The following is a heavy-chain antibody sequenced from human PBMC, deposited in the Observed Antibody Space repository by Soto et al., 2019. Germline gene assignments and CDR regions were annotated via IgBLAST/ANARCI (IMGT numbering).Heavy chain of an antibody. V-gene: IGHV1-24*01. Sequence: GASVKVSCKVSGYTLTELSMHWVRQAPGKGLEWMGGFDPEDGETIYAQKFQGRVTMTEDTSTDTAYMELSSLRSEDTAVYYCAGAVATQSHFDYWGQGTLVTVSS. CDR3: AGAVATQSHFDY. CDR2: FDPEDGET. J-gene: IGHJ4*02. D-gene: IGHD1-26*01. CDR1: GYTLTELS.